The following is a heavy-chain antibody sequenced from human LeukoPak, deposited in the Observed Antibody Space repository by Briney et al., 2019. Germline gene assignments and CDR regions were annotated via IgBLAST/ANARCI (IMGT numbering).Heavy chain of an antibody. CDR1: GYSFTTYW. J-gene: IGHJ4*02. CDR2: IYPGDSDT. CDR3: ARQFRDSSGYYSYYFDY. D-gene: IGHD3-22*01. V-gene: IGHV5-51*01. Sequence: GESLKISCKASGYSFTTYWIGWVRQMLGRGLEWMGIIYPGDSDTRYSPSFQGQVTISADKSISTAYLQWSSLKASDTAMYYCARQFRDSSGYYSYYFDYWGQGTLVTASS.